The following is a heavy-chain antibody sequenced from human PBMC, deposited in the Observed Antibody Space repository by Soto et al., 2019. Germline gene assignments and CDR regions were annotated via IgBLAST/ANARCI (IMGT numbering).Heavy chain of an antibody. CDR1: VYSISSGYY. V-gene: IGHV4-38-2*01. J-gene: IGHJ6*02. D-gene: IGHD3-10*01. CDR2: IHHSGTT. Sequence: PSETLSLTCAVSVYSISSGYYWGCIRQPPGKGLEWIGNIHHSGTTYYNPSLKSRVTISIDRSKNQFSLKLSSVTAADTAVYYCARAGDTMVRGVIIMNYYGMDVWGQGTTVTVSS. CDR3: ARAGDTMVRGVIIMNYYGMDV.